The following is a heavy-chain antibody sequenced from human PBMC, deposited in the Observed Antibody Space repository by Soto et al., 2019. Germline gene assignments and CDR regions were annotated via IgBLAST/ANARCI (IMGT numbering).Heavy chain of an antibody. CDR1: GDTFNSYT. CDR2: TIPILAMS. Sequence: QVQLVQSGPEVKMPGSSVKVSCKASGDTFNSYTINWVRQAPGQGLQWMGRTIPILAMSNYALKFQGRVTITADKSTTTAYMELSRLRSDDTAVYYCAASXGSGSRAFDYWGQGTLVTVSS. J-gene: IGHJ4*02. CDR3: AASXGSGSRAFDY. V-gene: IGHV1-69*02. D-gene: IGHD3-10*01.